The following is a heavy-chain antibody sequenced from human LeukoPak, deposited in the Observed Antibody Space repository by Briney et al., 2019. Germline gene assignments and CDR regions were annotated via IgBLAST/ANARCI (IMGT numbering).Heavy chain of an antibody. D-gene: IGHD1-26*01. Sequence: GESLRLSCTASGSTFSTYPMTWVRQAPGQGLEWVSAIRGNSVTIYYADSVKGRFTISRDNSKNTLYLQMYSLRAEDTAVYYCAKILSGTYSFDLWGQGTLVTVSS. CDR1: GSTFSTYP. CDR2: IRGNSVTI. J-gene: IGHJ4*02. CDR3: AKILSGTYSFDL. V-gene: IGHV3-23*01.